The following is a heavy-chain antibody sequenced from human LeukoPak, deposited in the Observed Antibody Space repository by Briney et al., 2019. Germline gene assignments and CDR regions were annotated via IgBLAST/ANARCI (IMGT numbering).Heavy chain of an antibody. CDR1: GGTFSSYA. D-gene: IGHD1-26*01. J-gene: IGHJ4*02. CDR2: ISAHNGNT. CDR3: ARDGTRSVIVGAEDGFDY. Sequence: ASVKVSCKASGGTFSSYAINWVRQAPGQGLEWMGWISAHNGNTNYAQKLQGRVTMTTDTSTSTAYMELRSLRSDDTAVYYCARDGTRSVIVGAEDGFDYWGQGTLVTVSS. V-gene: IGHV1-18*01.